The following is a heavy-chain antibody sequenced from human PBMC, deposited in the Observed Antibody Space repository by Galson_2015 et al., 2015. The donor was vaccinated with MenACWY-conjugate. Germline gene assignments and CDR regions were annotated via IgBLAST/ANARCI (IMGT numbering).Heavy chain of an antibody. J-gene: IGHJ6*02. D-gene: IGHD2/OR15-2a*01. CDR3: AKDRARKVLYGMDV. Sequence: SLRLSCAASGFTFSSYAMSWVRQAPGKGLEWVSGISGSGGSTYYADSVKGRFTISRDNSKNTLYLQMNSLRAEDTAGYYCAKDRARKVLYGMDVGGQGTTGTVSS. V-gene: IGHV3-23*01. CDR1: GFTFSSYA. CDR2: ISGSGGST.